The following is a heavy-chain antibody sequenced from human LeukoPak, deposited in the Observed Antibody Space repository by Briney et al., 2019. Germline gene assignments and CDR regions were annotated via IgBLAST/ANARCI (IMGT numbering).Heavy chain of an antibody. J-gene: IGHJ4*02. CDR1: GFTFSSYG. Sequence: PGGSLRLSCAASGFTFSSYGMHWVRQAPGKGLEWVSTVSGNGGSTYYADSVKGRFTISRDNSRNLLYLQMSDLRADDTAVYYCAKDRGYCTNGVCYRDWGQGTLVTVSS. CDR3: AKDRGYCTNGVCYRD. CDR2: VSGNGGST. V-gene: IGHV3-23*01. D-gene: IGHD2-8*01.